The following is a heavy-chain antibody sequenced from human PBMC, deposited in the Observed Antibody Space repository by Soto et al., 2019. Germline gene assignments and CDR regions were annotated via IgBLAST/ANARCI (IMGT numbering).Heavy chain of an antibody. CDR3: ARFGTSYSGYQGHAFDI. D-gene: IGHD5-12*01. V-gene: IGHV1-69*02. J-gene: IGHJ3*02. Sequence: ASVKVSCKASGGTFSSYTISWVRQAPGQGLEWMGRIIPILGIANYAQKFQGRVTITADKSTSTAYMELSSLRSEDTAVYYCARFGTSYSGYQGHAFDIWGQGTMVTVSS. CDR2: IIPILGIA. CDR1: GGTFSSYT.